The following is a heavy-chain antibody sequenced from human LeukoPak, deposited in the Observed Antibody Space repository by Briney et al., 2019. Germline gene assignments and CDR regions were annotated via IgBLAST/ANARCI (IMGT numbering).Heavy chain of an antibody. D-gene: IGHD6-6*01. CDR3: ARVPRRGDRFDP. V-gene: IGHV1-8*01. J-gene: IGHJ5*02. CDR2: MNPNSGST. CDR1: GYTFTSYD. Sequence: GASVKVSCKASGYTFTSYDINWVRQAPGQGLEWMVWMNPNSGSTGYAQKFQGRVTMTRNTSIRTAYMELSSLRSEDTAVYYCARVPRRGDRFDPWGQGTLVTVSS.